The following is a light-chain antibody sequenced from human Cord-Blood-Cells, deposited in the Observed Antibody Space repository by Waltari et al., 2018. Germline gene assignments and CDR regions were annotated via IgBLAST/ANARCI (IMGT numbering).Light chain of an antibody. CDR2: RNK. V-gene: IGLV1-47*01. J-gene: IGLJ2*01. CDR1: SPNIGSNY. Sequence: QSVLTQPPSASATPGQRVTISCSGSSPNIGSNYVYWYQQLPGTAPKLLIYRNKQRPSGVPDRFSGSKSGTSASLAISGLRSEDEADYYCAAWDDSLSGLFGGGTKLTVL. CDR3: AAWDDSLSGL.